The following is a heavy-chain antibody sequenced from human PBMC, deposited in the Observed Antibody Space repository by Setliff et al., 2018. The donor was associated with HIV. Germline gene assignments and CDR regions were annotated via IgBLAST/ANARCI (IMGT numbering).Heavy chain of an antibody. D-gene: IGHD5-18*01. V-gene: IGHV3-49*04. CDR2: IRSKAYGGTT. CDR3: TRDKGYAFDI. J-gene: IGHJ3*02. Sequence: GGSLRLSCAGSGFTFSSYEMNWVRQAPGKGLEWVGFIRSKAYGGTTEYAASVKDRFTVSRDDSKSIAYLQINSLKTEDTAVYYCTRDKGYAFDIWGQGTMVTVSS. CDR1: GFTFSSYE.